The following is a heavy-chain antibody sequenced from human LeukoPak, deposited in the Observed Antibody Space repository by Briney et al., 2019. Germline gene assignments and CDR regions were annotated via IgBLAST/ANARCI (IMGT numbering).Heavy chain of an antibody. CDR1: GFTFDDYA. D-gene: IGHD2-15*01. V-gene: IGHV3-9*01. CDR2: ISWNSGSI. J-gene: IGHJ5*02. Sequence: GGSLRLSCAASGFTFDDYAMHWVRQAPGKGLEWVSGISWNSGSIGYADSVKGRFTISRDNAKNSLYLQMNSLRAEDTAVYYCARDRGYCSGGSCYGNWFDLWGQGTLVTVSS. CDR3: ARDRGYCSGGSCYGNWFDL.